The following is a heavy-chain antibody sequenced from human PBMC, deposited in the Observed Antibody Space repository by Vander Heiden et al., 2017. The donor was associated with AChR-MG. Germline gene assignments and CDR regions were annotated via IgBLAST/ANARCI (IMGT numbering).Heavy chain of an antibody. CDR2: IYPGDSDT. Sequence: EVQLVQSGAEVKKPGESLKISCKGSGYSFTSYWIGWVRQTPGKGLEWMGIIYPGDSDTRYSPSFQGQVTISADKSISTAYLQWSSLKASDTAMYYCARWSYDSSGYYSHGGRTLSYYYGMDVWGQGTTVTVSS. J-gene: IGHJ6*02. V-gene: IGHV5-51*01. CDR3: ARWSYDSSGYYSHGGRTLSYYYGMDV. CDR1: GYSFTSYW. D-gene: IGHD3-22*01.